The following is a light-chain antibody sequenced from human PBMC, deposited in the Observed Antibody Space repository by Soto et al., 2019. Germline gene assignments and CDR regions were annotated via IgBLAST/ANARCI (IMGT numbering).Light chain of an antibody. J-gene: IGKJ1*01. CDR3: QQYGTSPWT. CDR1: QSVSNNY. Sequence: EIVLTQSPGTLSLSPGERATLSCRASQSVSNNYLAWYQQKPGQAPRLLIYGASSRATGIPDRFSGSGSGTDFTLTISRLEPDDFAVYYCQQYGTSPWTFGQLTTG. CDR2: GAS. V-gene: IGKV3-20*01.